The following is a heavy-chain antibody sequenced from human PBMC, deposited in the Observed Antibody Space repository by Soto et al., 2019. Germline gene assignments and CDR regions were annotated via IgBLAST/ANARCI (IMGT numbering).Heavy chain of an antibody. CDR1: GFAFGDYA. Sequence: GGSLRLSCTGSGFAFGDYAINWFRQAPGKGLEWVGFIRSKAHSYTTEYAASVKGRFTISRDDSKNSLYLQMNSLKTEDTAVYYCARIYSSTWYGSFFDYCGQGTRVTVSS. D-gene: IGHD6-13*01. J-gene: IGHJ4*02. V-gene: IGHV3-72*01. CDR3: ARIYSSTWYGSFFDY. CDR2: IRSKAHSYTT.